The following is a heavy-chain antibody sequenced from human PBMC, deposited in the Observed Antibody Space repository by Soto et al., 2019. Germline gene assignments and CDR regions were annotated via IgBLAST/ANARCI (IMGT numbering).Heavy chain of an antibody. V-gene: IGHV4-59*12. D-gene: IGHD5-12*01. CDR2: IYYSGST. CDR1: GGSLNSYY. J-gene: IGHJ4*02. CDR3: ARVKCGYGDPYYFAY. Sequence: SETLSLTCTVYGGSLNSYYWSWIRQPPGKGLEWIGYIYYSGSTNYNPSLKSRVTISVDTSKNQFSLKLSSVTVADTAVYYCARVKCGYGDPYYFAYRGQGSQVTVSS.